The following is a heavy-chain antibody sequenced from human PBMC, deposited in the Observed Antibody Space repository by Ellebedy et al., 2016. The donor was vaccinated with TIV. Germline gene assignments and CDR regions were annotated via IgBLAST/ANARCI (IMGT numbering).Heavy chain of an antibody. Sequence: ASVKVSCKASGGTFSSYAISWVRQAPGQGLEWMGRIIPILGIANYAQKFQGRVTITADKSTSTAYMELSSLRSEDTAVYYCARSYYYDSSGYYGGWFDPWGQGTLVTVSS. V-gene: IGHV1-69*04. CDR3: ARSYYYDSSGYYGGWFDP. J-gene: IGHJ5*02. CDR1: GGTFSSYA. CDR2: IIPILGIA. D-gene: IGHD3-22*01.